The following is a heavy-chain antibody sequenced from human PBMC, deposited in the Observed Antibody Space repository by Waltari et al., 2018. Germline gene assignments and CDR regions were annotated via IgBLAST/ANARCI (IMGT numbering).Heavy chain of an antibody. CDR1: GGSFSGYY. CDR3: VRLEDCTGPGGHCYSGDPFALDV. CDR2: IIHAGST. D-gene: IGHD2-15*01. V-gene: IGHV4-34*02. Sequence: QVQLQQWGAGLLQSSETLSLTCAVYGGSFSGYYWGWVRQPPGKGLEWIVEIIHAGSTNQHPVLRSRVTTSAEPSKSQLSLHLNSVTAADTAVYYCVRLEDCTGPGGHCYSGDPFALDVWGQGTTVTVSS. J-gene: IGHJ6*02.